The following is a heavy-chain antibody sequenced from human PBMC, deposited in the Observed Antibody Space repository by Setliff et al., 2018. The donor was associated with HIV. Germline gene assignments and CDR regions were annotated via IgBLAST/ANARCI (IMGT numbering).Heavy chain of an antibody. CDR2: IYTSGST. Sequence: ETLSLTCTVPGDSITSRPYWTWVRQPAGKGLEWIGRIYTSGSTNYNPSLKSRVSMSIDTSDNQFSLNLNSVTAADTAVYYCAGEFAYWGQGALVTVSS. J-gene: IGHJ4*02. CDR3: AGEFAY. CDR1: GDSITSRPY. D-gene: IGHD3-10*01. V-gene: IGHV4-4*07.